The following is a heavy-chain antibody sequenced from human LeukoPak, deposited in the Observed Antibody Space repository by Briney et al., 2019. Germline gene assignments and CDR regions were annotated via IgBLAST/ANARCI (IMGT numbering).Heavy chain of an antibody. CDR2: FDPEDGET. D-gene: IGHD3-3*01. CDR1: GYTLTGLS. CDR3: TTRDFWSGYYY. V-gene: IGHV1-24*01. J-gene: IGHJ4*02. Sequence: ASVKVSCKVSGYTLTGLSMHWVRQARGKGLEWMGGFDPEDGETIYAQKFQGRVTMTEDTSTDTAYMELSSLRSEDTAVYYCTTRDFWSGYYYWGQGTLVTVSS.